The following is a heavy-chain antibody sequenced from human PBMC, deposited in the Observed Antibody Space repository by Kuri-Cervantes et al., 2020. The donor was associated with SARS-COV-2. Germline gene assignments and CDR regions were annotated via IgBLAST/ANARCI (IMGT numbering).Heavy chain of an antibody. CDR3: ARHAPPTGIVVVPAAIYYGMDV. V-gene: IGHV5-10-1*01. D-gene: IGHD2-2*01. Sequence: KVSCKGSGYSFTNFWISWVRQMPGKGLEWMGNIDPRDSYTNYSPSFQGHVTISVDKSISTAYLQWSSLRASDTAVYFCARHAPPTGIVVVPAAIYYGMDVWGQGTTVTVSS. CDR2: IDPRDSYT. CDR1: GYSFTNFW. J-gene: IGHJ6*02.